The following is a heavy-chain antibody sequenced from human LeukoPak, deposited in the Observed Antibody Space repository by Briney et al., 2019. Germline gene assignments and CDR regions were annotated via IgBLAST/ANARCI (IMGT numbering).Heavy chain of an antibody. CDR2: INQDGGDK. CDR1: GFTFSRYW. V-gene: IGHV3-7*05. CDR3: ARHDTRDVDY. Sequence: GGSLRLSCVASGFTFSRYWMAWVRQAPGKGLEWVANINQDGGDKYYVDSVKGRFTISRDNAKKSLYLQMNSLRAEDTAVYYCARHDTRDVDYWGQGTLVTVSS. J-gene: IGHJ4*02. D-gene: IGHD5-24*01.